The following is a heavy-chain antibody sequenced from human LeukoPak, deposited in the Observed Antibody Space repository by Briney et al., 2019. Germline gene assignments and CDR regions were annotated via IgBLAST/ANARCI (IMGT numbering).Heavy chain of an antibody. Sequence: GGSLRLSCAASGFTISDYGLVWVRQAPGKGLEWVSGSRSGGANNFYADAVKGRFTISRDNSKNTFYLQMNSLRADDTAVYYCGRDPNGDYLGAFEFWGHGTTVIVPS. CDR2: SRSGGANN. D-gene: IGHD4-17*01. V-gene: IGHV3-23*01. CDR3: GRDPNGDYLGAFEF. CDR1: GFTISDYG. J-gene: IGHJ3*01.